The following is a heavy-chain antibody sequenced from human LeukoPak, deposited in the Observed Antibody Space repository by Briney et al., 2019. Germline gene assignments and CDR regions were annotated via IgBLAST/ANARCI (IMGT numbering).Heavy chain of an antibody. Sequence: PSETLSLTCTVCGGSISSYYLSWLRQPPGKGLEWIGYIYYSGSTNYNPSLKSRVTISVDTSKNQFSLKLSSVTAADTAVYYCARDIREGYYDSSGYYTDYWGQGTLVTVSS. D-gene: IGHD3-22*01. J-gene: IGHJ4*02. CDR3: ARDIREGYYDSSGYYTDY. V-gene: IGHV4-59*01. CDR2: IYYSGST. CDR1: GGSISSYY.